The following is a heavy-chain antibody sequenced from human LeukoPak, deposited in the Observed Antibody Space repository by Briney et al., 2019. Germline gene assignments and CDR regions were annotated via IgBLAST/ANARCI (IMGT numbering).Heavy chain of an antibody. J-gene: IGHJ4*02. D-gene: IGHD3-16*01. CDR1: GFTFRDYG. CDR3: AKVRWGSDNALDS. CDR2: MSFDGSDK. V-gene: IGHV3-30*18. Sequence: GGSLRLSCVASGFTFRDYGMHWVRQAPGKGLEWVALMSFDGSDKYFADSVKGRFTISRDNSMNTLYLQMNSLRAEDTAVYYCAKVRWGSDNALDSWGQGTLVTGSS.